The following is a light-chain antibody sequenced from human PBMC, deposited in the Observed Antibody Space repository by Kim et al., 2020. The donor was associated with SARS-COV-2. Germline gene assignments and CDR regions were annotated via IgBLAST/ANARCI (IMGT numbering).Light chain of an antibody. CDR2: SDK. V-gene: IGLV1-47*02. Sequence: QSVLTQPPSASGTPGQRVTIACSGIYSNVGWNYVNWYQHLPGTAPKLLIHSDKQRPSGVSDRFSGSKSGTSGFLAISGLRSEDEADYYCGAWDDTVSGFVFGTGTKVTVL. CDR1: YSNVGWNY. J-gene: IGLJ1*01. CDR3: GAWDDTVSGFV.